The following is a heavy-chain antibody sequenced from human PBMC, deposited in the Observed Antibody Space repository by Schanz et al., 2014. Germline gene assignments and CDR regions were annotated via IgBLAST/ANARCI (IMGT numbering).Heavy chain of an antibody. CDR2: INPIGGST. CDR3: ARGSPENMIRGELDY. J-gene: IGHJ4*02. Sequence: QVQLVQSGAEVHKPGASLKISCKASGYTFTNFFLHWVRQAPGQGLEWMGIINPIGGSTTYAQKFRGAVTLTTDTSTDTAYLELTSLRSEDTAVYYCARGSPENMIRGELDYWGQGTRVTVSS. CDR1: GYTFTNFF. D-gene: IGHD3-10*01. V-gene: IGHV1-46*03.